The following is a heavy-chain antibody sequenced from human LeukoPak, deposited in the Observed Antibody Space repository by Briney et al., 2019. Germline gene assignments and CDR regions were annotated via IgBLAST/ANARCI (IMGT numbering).Heavy chain of an antibody. CDR1: GYTFTGYY. CDR2: INPSGGST. CDR3: ARPSGYNYYDSSGSLSY. Sequence: ASVKVSCKASGYTFTGYYMHWVRQAPGQGLEWMGWINPSGGSTSYAQKFQGRVTMTRDTSTSTVYMELSSLRSEDTAVYYCARPSGYNYYDSSGSLSYWGQGTLVTVSS. J-gene: IGHJ4*02. D-gene: IGHD3-22*01. V-gene: IGHV1-46*01.